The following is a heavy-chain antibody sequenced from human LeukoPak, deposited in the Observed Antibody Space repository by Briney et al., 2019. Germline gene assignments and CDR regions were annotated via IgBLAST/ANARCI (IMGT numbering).Heavy chain of an antibody. V-gene: IGHV3-48*04. J-gene: IGHJ5*02. D-gene: IGHD1-26*01. CDR3: ARESKIVGATIWFDP. CDR1: GFTFSSYS. CDR2: ISSSSSTI. Sequence: GGSLRLSCAASGFTFSSYSMNWVRQAPGKGLEWVSYISSSSSTIYYADSVKGRFTISRDNAKNSLYLQMNSLRAEDTAVYYCARESKIVGATIWFDPWGQGTLVTVSS.